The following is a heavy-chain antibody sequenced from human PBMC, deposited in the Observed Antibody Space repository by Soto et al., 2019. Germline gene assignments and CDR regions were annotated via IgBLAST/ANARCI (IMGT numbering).Heavy chain of an antibody. V-gene: IGHV4-38-2*02. J-gene: IGHJ4*02. D-gene: IGHD1-1*01. CDR2: IYPSVSS. CDR1: GFAIRRGYY. CDR3: AREKVGTTFFDN. Sequence: TSETLSRTCNVSGFAIRRGYYWSWFRQPPGKGLEWIGSIYPSVSSYHNPSLESRLTLSIDTSKNQFTLKLASVTAADTALYYCAREKVGTTFFDNWGQGTQVTVSS.